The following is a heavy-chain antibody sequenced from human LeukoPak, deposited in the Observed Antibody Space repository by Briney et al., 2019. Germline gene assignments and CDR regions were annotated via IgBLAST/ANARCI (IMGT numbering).Heavy chain of an antibody. J-gene: IGHJ4*02. V-gene: IGHV4-4*02. CDR2: IYHSGRT. Sequence: RQPRGEWLEWIGQIYHSGRTNDNPSLKSRVTLSVDTSNNQFAMRLTSVTAADTAVYYCARDYGYCGGGGSCYYFESWGQGTLVTVSS. CDR3: ARDYGYCGGGGSCYYFES. D-gene: IGHD2-21*01.